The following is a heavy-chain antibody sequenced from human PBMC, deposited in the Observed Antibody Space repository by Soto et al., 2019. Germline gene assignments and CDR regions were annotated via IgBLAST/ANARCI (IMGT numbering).Heavy chain of an antibody. J-gene: IGHJ4*02. CDR1: GFTFSSDS. D-gene: IGHD1-1*01. Sequence: RLSCAASGFTFSSDSMNWVRQAPGKGLEWVSSISSSSSYIYYADSVKGRFTISRDNARNSLYLQMNSLRAEDTAVYYCAREGSYWNGVGPDWGQGTMVTVSS. CDR3: AREGSYWNGVGPD. CDR2: ISSSSSYI. V-gene: IGHV3-21*01.